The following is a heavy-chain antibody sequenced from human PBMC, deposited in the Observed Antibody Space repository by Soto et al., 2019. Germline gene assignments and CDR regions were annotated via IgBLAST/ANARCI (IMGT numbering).Heavy chain of an antibody. V-gene: IGHV1-2*02. CDR1: GYTFIDHY. J-gene: IGHJ3*02. Sequence: QVHLVQSGSGSEVKKPGASVKISCKGYGYTFIDHYINWVRQAPGQGLEWMGWINPRTGVTKYAQRFQGRITRTTDTSINTAYMELRRLRFDDLAVYYCARAMSRSLDGMAACDMWDKGTTVTVSS. CDR2: INPRTGVT. D-gene: IGHD6-19*01. CDR3: ARAMSRSLDGMAACDM.